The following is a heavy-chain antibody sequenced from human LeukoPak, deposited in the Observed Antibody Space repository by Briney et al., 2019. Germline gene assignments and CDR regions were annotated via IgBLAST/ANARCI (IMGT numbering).Heavy chain of an antibody. V-gene: IGHV1-2*02. CDR3: ARYGDCSNGVCYFDY. D-gene: IGHD2-8*01. J-gene: IGHJ4*02. Sequence: GASVKVSCKASGYTFTGYYIHWVRQAPGQGLEWMGWINPKSGGTKYAREFQGRVTMTSDTSISTAYTELSRLRSDDTAVYHCARYGDCSNGVCYFDYWGQGTLVTVSS. CDR2: INPKSGGT. CDR1: GYTFTGYY.